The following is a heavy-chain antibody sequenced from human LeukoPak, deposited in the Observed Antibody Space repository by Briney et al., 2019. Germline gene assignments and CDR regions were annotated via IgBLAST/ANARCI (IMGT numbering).Heavy chain of an antibody. J-gene: IGHJ3*01. CDR3: ARVYCSGASCYRFAFDL. Sequence: GGSLRLSCAASEFVFGDFYMSWVRQAPGKGLEWVSTLRGRSDPTYYAYSVKGRFTVSRDNSKITLYLQMNSLRAGDTAVYFCARVYCSGASCYRFAFDLWGQGGMVTVSS. V-gene: IGHV3-23*01. CDR2: LRGRSDPT. D-gene: IGHD2-2*01. CDR1: EFVFGDFY.